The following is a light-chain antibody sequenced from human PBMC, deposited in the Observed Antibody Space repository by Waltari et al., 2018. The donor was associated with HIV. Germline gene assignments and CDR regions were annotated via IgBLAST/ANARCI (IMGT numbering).Light chain of an antibody. CDR3: QQYNNWPPYT. Sequence: EIVMTPSPATLSVSPGARSTLSCRASQSISSNLAWYPQKPGQAPRLLIYGASTRATGIPVRFSGSGSGTEFTLTISSLQSEDFAVYYCQQYNNWPPYTFGQGTKLEIK. CDR1: QSISSN. V-gene: IGKV3-15*01. J-gene: IGKJ2*01. CDR2: GAS.